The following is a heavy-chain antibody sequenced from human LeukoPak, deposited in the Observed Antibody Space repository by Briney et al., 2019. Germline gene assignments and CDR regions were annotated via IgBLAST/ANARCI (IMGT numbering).Heavy chain of an antibody. J-gene: IGHJ4*02. CDR1: GGSIGSYY. CDR3: ARGGARGRPSFDY. D-gene: IGHD2-15*01. Sequence: SETLSLTCTVSGGSIGSYYWSWIRQPAGKGLEWIGRIYTSGSTSYNPSLKSRVTMSVDTSKNQFSLKLSSVTAADTAVYYCARGGARGRPSFDYWGQGTLVTVSS. CDR2: IYTSGST. V-gene: IGHV4-4*07.